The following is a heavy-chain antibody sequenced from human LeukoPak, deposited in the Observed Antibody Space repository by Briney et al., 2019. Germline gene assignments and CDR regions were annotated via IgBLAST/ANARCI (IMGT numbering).Heavy chain of an antibody. V-gene: IGHV3-7*01. CDR1: GFTFSSSW. D-gene: IGHD5-24*01. Sequence: PGGSLRLSSAASGFTFSSSWMNWVRQAPGKGLEWVANINPDGSQKRFVDSVMGRFTMSRDNAKNSLYLQMNGLRVEDTAVFYCAAWTDRGYNFWGQGTLVTVSS. CDR2: INPDGSQK. CDR3: AAWTDRGYNF. J-gene: IGHJ4*02.